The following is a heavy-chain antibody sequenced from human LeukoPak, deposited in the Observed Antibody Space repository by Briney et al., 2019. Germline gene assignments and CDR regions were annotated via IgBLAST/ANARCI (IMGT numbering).Heavy chain of an antibody. V-gene: IGHV3-11*06. CDR1: GFSFSDYS. Sequence: GGSLRLSCTASGFSFSDYSMSWIRQAPGKGLEWISYISSIGDTVYADSVKGRFSISRDNAKNSLFLQMNSLRGDDTAVFYCGRNDRTTRNGRFWYDNWGQGTLVTVSS. CDR3: GRNDRTTRNGRFWYDN. J-gene: IGHJ4*02. CDR2: ISSIGDT. D-gene: IGHD1-1*01.